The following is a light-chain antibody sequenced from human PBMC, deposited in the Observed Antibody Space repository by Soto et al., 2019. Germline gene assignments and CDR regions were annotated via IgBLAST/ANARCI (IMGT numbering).Light chain of an antibody. J-gene: IGLJ1*01. CDR3: QSDDYTLSGSV. CDR1: GSNIGSGYD. Sequence: QSVLTQPPSVSGAPGQRVTISCTGSGSNIGSGYDVHWYQELPGTAPKLLIYANNNRPSGVPDRFSGSKSGTSASLTITALQADDDADYYCQSDDYTLSGSVVGPGTKDT. CDR2: ANN. V-gene: IGLV1-40*01.